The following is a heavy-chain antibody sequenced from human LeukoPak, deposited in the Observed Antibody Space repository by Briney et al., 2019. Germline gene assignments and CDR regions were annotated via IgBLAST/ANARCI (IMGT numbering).Heavy chain of an antibody. V-gene: IGHV3-23*01. CDR3: AKGQLVGATSYYYYVMDV. J-gene: IGHJ6*02. CDR2: IRGNGDSA. CDR1: GFTFITYA. Sequence: GGSLRLSCAASGFTFITYAMSWVRQAPGKGLEWVSGIRGNGDSAYYADSVKGRFTISRDNSKNTLYLQMNSLRAEDTAVYYCAKGQLVGATSYYYYVMDVWGQGTTVTVSS. D-gene: IGHD1-26*01.